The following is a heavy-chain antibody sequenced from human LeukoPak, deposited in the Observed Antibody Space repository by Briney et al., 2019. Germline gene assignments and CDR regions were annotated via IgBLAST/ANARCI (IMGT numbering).Heavy chain of an antibody. CDR3: AKLLGSTVITQ. J-gene: IGHJ4*02. CDR2: IYYSGST. D-gene: IGHD4-23*01. V-gene: IGHV4-59*01. CDR1: GASISTYY. Sequence: SETLSLTCTVSGASISTYYWGWIRQPPGKGLEWIGYIYYSGSTDSNPSLKSRVTISIDTSKNQFSLKLGSVTAADTAVYYCAKLLGSTVITQWAQGTLVTVSS.